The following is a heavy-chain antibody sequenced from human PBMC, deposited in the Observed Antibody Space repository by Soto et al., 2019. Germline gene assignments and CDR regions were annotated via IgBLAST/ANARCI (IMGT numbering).Heavy chain of an antibody. CDR1: AYTFVNHD. Sequence: QVQLVQSGAELKEPGASVTVSCTTSAYTFVNHDINWVRQAPGRGLEWMGWMNPNSGNSGYSQKFQNRVTMTRDTSRDTAYIELRNLRSDDTAVYYCARGWGRWPHEKPGDYWCQGTLVTVS. CDR2: MNPNSGNS. CDR3: ARGWGRWPHEKPGDY. J-gene: IGHJ4*02. V-gene: IGHV1-8*01. D-gene: IGHD3-16*01.